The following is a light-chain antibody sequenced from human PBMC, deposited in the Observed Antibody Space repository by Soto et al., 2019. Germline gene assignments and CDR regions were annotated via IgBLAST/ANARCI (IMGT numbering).Light chain of an antibody. CDR1: QSVSSSY. V-gene: IGKV3-20*01. CDR2: DAS. Sequence: EIVLTQSPGTLYLSPGERATLSCRASQSVSSSYLAWYQQKPGQAPRLLIYDASSRATGIPDRFSGSGSGTDFTLTISRLEPEDFAVYYCQQYGSSGTFGQGTKVDIK. J-gene: IGKJ1*01. CDR3: QQYGSSGT.